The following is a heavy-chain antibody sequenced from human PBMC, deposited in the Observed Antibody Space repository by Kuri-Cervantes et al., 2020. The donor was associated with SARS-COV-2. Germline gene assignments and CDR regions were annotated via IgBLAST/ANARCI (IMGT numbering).Heavy chain of an antibody. CDR1: GGSISSSSYY. V-gene: IGHV4-39*01. CDR3: ARQMMSSITIFGVVITRNWFDP. D-gene: IGHD3-3*01. Sequence: SETLSLTCTVSGGSISSSSYYWGWIRQPPAKGLEWIGSIYYSGSTYYNPSLKSRVTISVDTSKNQFSLKLSSVTAADTAVYYCARQMMSSITIFGVVITRNWFDPWGQGTLVTVSS. J-gene: IGHJ5*02. CDR2: IYYSGST.